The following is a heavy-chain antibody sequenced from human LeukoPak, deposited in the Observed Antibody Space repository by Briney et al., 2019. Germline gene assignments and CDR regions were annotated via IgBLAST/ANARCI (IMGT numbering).Heavy chain of an antibody. Sequence: ASVKVSCKASGYTFTGYYMRWVRQAPGQGLEWMGWINPKRGVTNYAQKFQGRVTMTRNTSISTAYMELSRLRSDDTAVYYCARRRAHGILCGGYGYWGEGAMVAVSS. CDR3: ARRRAHGILCGGYGY. V-gene: IGHV1-2*02. CDR2: INPKRGVT. J-gene: IGHJ4*02. D-gene: IGHD5-12*01. CDR1: GYTFTGYY.